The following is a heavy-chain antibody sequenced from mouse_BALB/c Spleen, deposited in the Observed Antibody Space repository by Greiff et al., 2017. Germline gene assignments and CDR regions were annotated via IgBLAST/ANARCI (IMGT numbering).Heavy chain of an antibody. D-gene: IGHD1-1*01. V-gene: IGHV1-9*01. J-gene: IGHJ3*01. CDR3: ARSTGSSLWFAY. CDR2: ILPGSGST. Sequence: VQLQQSGAELMKPGASVKISCKATGYTFSSYWIEWVKQRPGHGLEWIGEILPGSGSTNYNEKFKGKATFTADTSSNTAYMQLSSLTSEDSAVYYCARSTGSSLWFAYWGQGTLVTVSA. CDR1: GYTFSSYW.